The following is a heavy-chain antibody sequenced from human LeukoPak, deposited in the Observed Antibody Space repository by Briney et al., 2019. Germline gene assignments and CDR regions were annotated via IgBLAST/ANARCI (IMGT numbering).Heavy chain of an antibody. D-gene: IGHD3-10*01. V-gene: IGHV4-59*01. CDR1: GGSISSYY. CDR2: IYYSGST. CDR3: AIGIGLLWFGELLGGFDY. Sequence: KTSETLSLTCTVSGGSISSYYWSWIRQPPGTGLEWIGYIYYSGSTNYNPSLKSRVTISVDTSKNQFSLKLSSVTAADTAVYYCAIGIGLLWFGELLGGFDYWGQGTLVTVSS. J-gene: IGHJ4*02.